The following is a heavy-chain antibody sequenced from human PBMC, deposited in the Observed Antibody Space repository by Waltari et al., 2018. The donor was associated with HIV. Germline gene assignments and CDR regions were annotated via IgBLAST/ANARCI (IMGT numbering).Heavy chain of an antibody. CDR2: IRTNSGDP. CDR1: GYTFDNYA. CDR3: ARSPAF. V-gene: IGHV7-4-1*02. Sequence: QVQLVQSGSQLKKPGASVKISCKDRGYTFDNYAMHWVRQAAGHGLEWMVWIRTNSGDPTYDQGFTGRFVFSLNTSISTTYLQINRLKPEDSAVYYCARSPAFWGQGTLVIVSS. J-gene: IGHJ4*02.